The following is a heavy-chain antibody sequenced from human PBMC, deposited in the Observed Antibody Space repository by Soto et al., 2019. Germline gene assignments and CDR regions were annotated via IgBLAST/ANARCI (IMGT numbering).Heavy chain of an antibody. CDR2: IIPIFGTA. V-gene: IGHV1-69*13. CDR1: GGTFSSYA. D-gene: IGHD6-13*01. Sequence: SVKVSCKASGGTFSSYAISWVRQAPGQGLEWMGGIIPIFGTANYAQKFQGRVTITADESTSTAYMELSSLRSEDTAVYYCASGSSSWYRNWFDTWGQGTLVTVSS. J-gene: IGHJ5*02. CDR3: ASGSSSWYRNWFDT.